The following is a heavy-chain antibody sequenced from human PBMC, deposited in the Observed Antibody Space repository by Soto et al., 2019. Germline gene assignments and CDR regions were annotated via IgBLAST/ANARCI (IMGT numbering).Heavy chain of an antibody. J-gene: IGHJ4*02. CDR3: ARVMPLSGPAY. Sequence: PGGSLRLSCAASGFTFSSYTMSWVRQAPGKGLEWVSSISSSSTYIYYADSVKGRFTISRDNAKNSLFLQLNSLRAGDTAVYYCARVMPLSGPAYWGQGTLVTVSS. V-gene: IGHV3-21*04. CDR1: GFTFSSYT. CDR2: ISSSSTYI. D-gene: IGHD2-2*01.